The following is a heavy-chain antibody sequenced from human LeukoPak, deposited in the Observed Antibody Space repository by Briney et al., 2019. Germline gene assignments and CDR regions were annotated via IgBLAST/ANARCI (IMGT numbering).Heavy chain of an antibody. D-gene: IGHD3-22*01. Sequence: QPGGSLRLSCAASGFTFSSYGMSWVRQAPGKGLEWVSAISGSGGSTYYADSVKGRFTISRDNSKNTLYLQMNSLRAEDTAVYYCAKLKTSMIVEDYWGQGTLVTVSS. CDR2: ISGSGGST. CDR3: AKLKTSMIVEDY. CDR1: GFTFSSYG. J-gene: IGHJ4*02. V-gene: IGHV3-23*01.